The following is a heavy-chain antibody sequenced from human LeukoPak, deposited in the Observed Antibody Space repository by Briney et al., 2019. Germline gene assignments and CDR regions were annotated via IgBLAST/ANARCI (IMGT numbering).Heavy chain of an antibody. V-gene: IGHV4-61*02. Sequence: SETLSLTCTVSGGSVSSGRYYWSWIRQPAGKGLEWIGRIYTRGSTNYNPSLKSRVTISVDTSKNQFSLNLTSVTAADTAVYYCATDGMVRVPDAWFDSWGQGTLVTVSS. CDR1: GGSVSSGRYY. CDR2: IYTRGST. J-gene: IGHJ5*01. CDR3: ATDGMVRVPDAWFDS. D-gene: IGHD3-10*01.